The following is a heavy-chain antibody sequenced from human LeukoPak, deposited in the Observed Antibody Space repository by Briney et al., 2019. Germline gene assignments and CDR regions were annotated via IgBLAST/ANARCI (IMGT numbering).Heavy chain of an antibody. Sequence: GGSLRLSCAASGFTFSSYAMHWVRQAPGKGLEWVAVISYDGSNKYYADSVKGRFTISRDNSKNTLYLQMNSLRAEDTAVYYCASLGGYYYYDSSGPRLDYWGQGTLVTVSS. J-gene: IGHJ4*02. CDR2: ISYDGSNK. CDR3: ASLGGYYYYDSSGPRLDY. V-gene: IGHV3-30*04. CDR1: GFTFSSYA. D-gene: IGHD3-22*01.